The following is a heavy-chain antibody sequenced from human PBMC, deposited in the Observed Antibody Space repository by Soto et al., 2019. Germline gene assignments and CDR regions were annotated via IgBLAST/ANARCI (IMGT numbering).Heavy chain of an antibody. V-gene: IGHV3-48*03. CDR3: ARERETLWFGELLYGMDV. J-gene: IGHJ6*02. CDR1: VFTVSSYE. CDR2: ISSSGSTI. D-gene: IGHD3-10*01. Sequence: GSLRLACAASVFTVSSYEMNWVRQAPGKGLEWVSYISSSGSTIYYADSVKGRFTISRDNAKNSLYLQMNSLRAEDTAVYYCARERETLWFGELLYGMDVWGQGTTVTVSS.